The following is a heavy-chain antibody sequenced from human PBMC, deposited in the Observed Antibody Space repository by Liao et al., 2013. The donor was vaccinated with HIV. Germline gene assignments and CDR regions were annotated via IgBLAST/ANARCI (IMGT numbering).Heavy chain of an antibody. V-gene: IGHV4-34*01. CDR3: ARARLPGRYYYYYMDV. CDR1: GGSFSGHY. J-gene: IGHJ6*03. CDR2: ISHSGST. D-gene: IGHD6-25*01. Sequence: QVQLQQWGAGLLKSSETLSLTCAVYGGSFSGHYWSWVRQPPGKGLEWIGEISHSGSTSYNPSLKSRVTISVDTSKNQFSLKLSSVTAADTGIYYCARARLPGRYYYYYMDVWGKGTTVTVSS.